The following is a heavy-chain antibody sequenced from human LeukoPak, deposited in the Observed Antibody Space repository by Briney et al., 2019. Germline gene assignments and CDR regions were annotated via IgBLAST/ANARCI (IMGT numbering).Heavy chain of an antibody. D-gene: IGHD6-19*01. Sequence: PGGSLRLSCGASGLTFSSYEMNWVRQAPGKVLEWVSYISSSGSTIYYADSVKGRFTISRDNAKNSLYLQMNSPRAEDTAVYYWAREGGSGWYSNWFDPWGQGTLVTVSS. CDR1: GLTFSSYE. V-gene: IGHV3-48*03. CDR3: AREGGSGWYSNWFDP. CDR2: ISSSGSTI. J-gene: IGHJ5*02.